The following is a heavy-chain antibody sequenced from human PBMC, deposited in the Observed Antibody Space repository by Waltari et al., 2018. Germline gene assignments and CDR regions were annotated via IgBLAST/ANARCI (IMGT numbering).Heavy chain of an antibody. CDR2: IIPILGIA. D-gene: IGHD6-13*01. V-gene: IGHV1-69*08. CDR3: ARDRGYSTPDASYGMDV. Sequence: QVQLVQSGAEVKKPGSSVKVSCKASGGTFSSYTISWVRQAPGQGLEWMGRIIPILGIANYAQKFQGRVTITADKSTSTAYMELSSLRSEDTAVYYCARDRGYSTPDASYGMDVWGQGTTVTVSS. CDR1: GGTFSSYT. J-gene: IGHJ6*02.